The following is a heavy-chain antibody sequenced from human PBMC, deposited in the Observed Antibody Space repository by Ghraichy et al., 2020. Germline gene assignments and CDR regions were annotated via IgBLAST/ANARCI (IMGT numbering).Heavy chain of an antibody. J-gene: IGHJ6*03. CDR1: GFSFSSYD. Sequence: LSLTCAASGFSFSSYDMEWVRQAPGKGLEWVASIWSDGTNKYYGDSVKGRFTISRDNSKKMLSLQMNSLRVEDTAVYYCARDGPDYHYMDVWGKGTTVTVSS. V-gene: IGHV3-33*01. CDR2: IWSDGTNK. CDR3: ARDGPDYHYMDV.